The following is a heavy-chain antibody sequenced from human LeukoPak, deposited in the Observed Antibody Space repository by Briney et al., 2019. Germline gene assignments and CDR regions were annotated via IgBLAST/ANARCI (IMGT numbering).Heavy chain of an antibody. V-gene: IGHV4-39*01. CDR3: ASDSSSWDRSIGIYYFDY. D-gene: IGHD6-13*01. Sequence: SSETLSLTCTVSGGSISSSSYYWGWIRQPPGKGLEWIGCIYYSGSTYYNPSLKSRVTISVDTSKNQFSLKLSSVTAADTAVYYCASDSSSWDRSIGIYYFDYWGQGTLVTVSS. CDR2: IYYSGST. J-gene: IGHJ4*02. CDR1: GGSISSSSYY.